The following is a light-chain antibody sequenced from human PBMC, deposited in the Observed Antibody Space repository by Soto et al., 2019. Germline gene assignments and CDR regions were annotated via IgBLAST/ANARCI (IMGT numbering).Light chain of an antibody. CDR2: GAS. J-gene: IGKJ5*01. CDR3: QQYGTSAPLT. V-gene: IGKV3-20*01. CDR1: QSVSSNY. Sequence: EIVLTQSPGTLSLSPGERATLSCRASQSVSSNYLAWYQQKPGQAPSLLIYGASSRATGIPDRFSGSGSGTEFTLTIIRLEPEDFGMYYCQQYGTSAPLTFGQGTRVEIE.